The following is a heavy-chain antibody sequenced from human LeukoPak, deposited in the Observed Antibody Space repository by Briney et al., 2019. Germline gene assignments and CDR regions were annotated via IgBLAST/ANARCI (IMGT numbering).Heavy chain of an antibody. CDR3: AKDRTPDGFYPIDY. D-gene: IGHD2-15*01. CDR2: ITGNSGLI. CDR1: GFTFGIYA. V-gene: IGHV3-23*01. J-gene: IGHJ4*02. Sequence: AGGSLRLSCTGSGFTFGIYAMNWVRQAPGKGLEWVSVITGNSGLIDYADSVKGRFTISRDNDRNTLYLQMTTLRAEDTAIYFCAKDRTPDGFYPIDYWGQGVLVTVSS.